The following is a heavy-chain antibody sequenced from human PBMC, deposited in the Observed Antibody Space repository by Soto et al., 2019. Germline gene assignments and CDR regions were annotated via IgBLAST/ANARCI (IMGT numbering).Heavy chain of an antibody. CDR3: ARGSTNGVDY. D-gene: IGHD2-8*01. CDR1: GGTFISYT. V-gene: IGHV1-69*02. Sequence: SVKVSCKASGGTFISYTISWVRQAPGQGLEWMGRIIPILGIANYAQKFQGRVTITRNKSMSTAYMELSSLRSEDTAVYYCARGSTNGVDYWGQGTLVTVSS. CDR2: IIPILGIA. J-gene: IGHJ4*02.